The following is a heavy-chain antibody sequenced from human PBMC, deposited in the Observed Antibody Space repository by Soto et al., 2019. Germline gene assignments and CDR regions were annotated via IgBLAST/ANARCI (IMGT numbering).Heavy chain of an antibody. J-gene: IGHJ6*02. CDR2: ISYSWST. V-gene: IGHV4-59*01. Sequence: QVQLQESGPGLVKPSETLSLTCTVSGGSISSYYWSWIRQPPGKGREWIGYISYSWSTKYNPSLHGRATISVDTSKSHVSLKLSAVPGANTAVYYCARDGVARRVRGYYFSGMDGWAHGTTVTVS. CDR3: ARDGVARRVRGYYFSGMDG. D-gene: IGHD3-3*01. CDR1: GGSISSYY.